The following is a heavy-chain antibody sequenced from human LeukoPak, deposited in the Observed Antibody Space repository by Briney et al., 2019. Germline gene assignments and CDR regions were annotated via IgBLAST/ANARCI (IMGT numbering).Heavy chain of an antibody. CDR1: GFTFCSYG. CDR3: AKDLNNNGRGFDY. Sequence: PGGSLRLSCAASGFTFCSYGLSWVRQAPGKGLEWVSAIRTSVSSTYYADSVQGRFIISRDNSKNTLYLQMDSLRADDTAVYYCAKDLNNNGRGFDYWGQGTLVTVSS. J-gene: IGHJ4*02. D-gene: IGHD1-14*01. CDR2: IRTSVSST. V-gene: IGHV3-23*01.